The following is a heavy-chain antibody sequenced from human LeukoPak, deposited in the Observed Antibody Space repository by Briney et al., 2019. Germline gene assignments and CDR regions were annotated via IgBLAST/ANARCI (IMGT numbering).Heavy chain of an antibody. V-gene: IGHV4-61*05. D-gene: IGHD1-26*01. Sequence: SETLSLTCTVSGGSISSSNFYWGWIRQPPGKGLEWIGYIYDSGSTNYNPSLKSRVTISVDTSKNQFSLKLSSVTAADMAVYYCARVGGTNYYYYGMDVWGQGTTVTVSS. CDR3: ARVGGTNYYYYGMDV. J-gene: IGHJ6*02. CDR2: IYDSGST. CDR1: GGSISSSNFY.